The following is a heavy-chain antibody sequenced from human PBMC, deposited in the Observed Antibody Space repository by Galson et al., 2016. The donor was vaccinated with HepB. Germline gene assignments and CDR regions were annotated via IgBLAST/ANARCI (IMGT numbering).Heavy chain of an antibody. Sequence: SLRLSCAGSGFTFGDYTVTWFRQAPGRGLEWVGFVRSKIYGGTTEYAASVKGRFTISRDDYQTIAYLQMNSLRADDSAVYECVKHSGFDRNYFDDWGQGTRVTVSS. D-gene: IGHD5-12*01. CDR1: GFTFGDYT. V-gene: IGHV3-49*03. CDR2: VRSKIYGGTT. CDR3: VKHSGFDRNYFDD. J-gene: IGHJ4*02.